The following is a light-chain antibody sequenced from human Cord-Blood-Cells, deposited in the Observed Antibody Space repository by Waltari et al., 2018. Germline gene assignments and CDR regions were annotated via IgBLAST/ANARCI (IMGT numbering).Light chain of an antibody. J-gene: IGLJ3*02. Sequence: QSALNPPASVSRSPGQSITVSCTGTSREVGSHNLASWYQQHPGQAPKLMIYEGSKRPSGVSNRFSGSKSGNTASLTISGLQAEDEADYYCCSYAGSSTWVFGGGTKLTVL. CDR3: CSYAGSSTWV. CDR1: SREVGSHNL. CDR2: EGS. V-gene: IGLV2-23*01.